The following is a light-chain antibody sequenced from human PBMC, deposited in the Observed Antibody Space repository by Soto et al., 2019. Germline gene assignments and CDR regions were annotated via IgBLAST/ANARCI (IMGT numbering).Light chain of an antibody. CDR1: SSNIDNYY. CDR3: GTYDSSLRDGV. Sequence: QSVLTQPPSVSAAPWQKVTISCSGSSSNIDNYYVCWYKQLPGTATKLLIYDNNKRPAGIPDRFSGSKSGTSATLDITGLQTGDEADYYCGTYDSSLRDGVFGTGRKVTVL. J-gene: IGLJ1*01. V-gene: IGLV1-51*01. CDR2: DNN.